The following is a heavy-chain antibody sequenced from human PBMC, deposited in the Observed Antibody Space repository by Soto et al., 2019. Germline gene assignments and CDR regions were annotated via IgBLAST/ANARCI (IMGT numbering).Heavy chain of an antibody. CDR3: ARVVRLSGDFHYLYI. V-gene: IGHV1-69*01. J-gene: IGHJ4*02. D-gene: IGHD2-21*02. Sequence: QVQLVQSGAEVKKPGSSVKVSCKASGGTFSSYAISWVRQAPGQGLEWMGGIIPIFGTANYAQKFQGRVTLTADESTSPAHMERSSLTSKDTAVYYCARVVRLSGDFHYLYISAQGTLVTVAS. CDR2: IIPIFGTA. CDR1: GGTFSSYA.